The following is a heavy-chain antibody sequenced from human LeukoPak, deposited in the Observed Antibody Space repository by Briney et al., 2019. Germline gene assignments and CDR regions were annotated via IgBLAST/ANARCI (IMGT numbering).Heavy chain of an antibody. V-gene: IGHV1-69*05. CDR2: IIPIFGTA. Sequence: SVKVSCKASGGTFSSYAISWVRQAPGQGLEWMGGIIPIFGTANYAQKFQGRVTITTDESTSTAYMELSSLRSEDTAVYYCARASVVVPAAAESYYYYYMDVWGKGTAVTVSS. CDR1: GGTFSSYA. D-gene: IGHD2-2*01. CDR3: ARASVVVPAAAESYYYYYMDV. J-gene: IGHJ6*03.